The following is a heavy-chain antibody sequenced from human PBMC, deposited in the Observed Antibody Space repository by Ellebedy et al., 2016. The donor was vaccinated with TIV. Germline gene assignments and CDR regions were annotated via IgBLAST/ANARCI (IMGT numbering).Heavy chain of an antibody. J-gene: IGHJ4*02. CDR2: IYHTGTS. D-gene: IGHD2-15*01. CDR3: ATLGYCIASDCYSVY. Sequence: MPGGSLRLSCSVSGGAINSRNWWSWIRQFPGKGLEWIGEIYHTGTSNYNPSLKSRVTLSLDKSKNQFSLKLNSVSAADTAVYYCATLGYCIASDCYSVYWGQGSLVTVSS. V-gene: IGHV4-4*02. CDR1: GGAINSRNW.